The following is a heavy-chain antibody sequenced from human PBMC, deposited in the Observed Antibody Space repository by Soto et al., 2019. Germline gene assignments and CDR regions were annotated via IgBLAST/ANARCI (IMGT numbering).Heavy chain of an antibody. Sequence: PSETLSLTCTVSGGSINTGGCYWSWIRQQPGMGVEWLGYIYYSGTTNYNPSLESRLTVSLDTSKNQFSLKVFSVTAADTAVYYCARETVRGKDSEAFDIWGQGTMVT. CDR3: ARETVRGKDSEAFDI. J-gene: IGHJ3*02. CDR1: GGSINTGGCY. V-gene: IGHV4-31*03. D-gene: IGHD2-21*01. CDR2: IYYSGTT.